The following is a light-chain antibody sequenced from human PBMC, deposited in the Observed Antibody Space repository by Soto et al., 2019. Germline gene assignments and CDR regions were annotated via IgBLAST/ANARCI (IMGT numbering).Light chain of an antibody. J-gene: IGKJ1*01. V-gene: IGKV2-24*01. CDR1: EILLHSDGNTY. CDR2: QVS. CDR3: RQDAKPGT. Sequence: VVRSHPPLSSPGTLGQASSFSFSASEILLHSDGNTYLSWLHQRPGQPPRLLIYQVSKRFPGVPDRISGSGAGTNFTLRSSRVESEDAVTYFCRQDAKPGTFGQGTKVDIK.